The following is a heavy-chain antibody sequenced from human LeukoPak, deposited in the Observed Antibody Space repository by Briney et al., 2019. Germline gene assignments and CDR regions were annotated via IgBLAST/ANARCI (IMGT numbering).Heavy chain of an antibody. D-gene: IGHD5-18*01. CDR2: ISYDGSNK. J-gene: IGHJ4*02. V-gene: IGHV3-30*04. CDR1: GFTFSSYA. CDR3: ARGSDALSGGYSYGYVDY. Sequence: PGRSLRLSCAASGFTFSSYAMHWVRQAPGKGLEWVAVISYDGSNKYYADSVKGRFTISRDNSKNTLYLQMNSLRAEDTAVYYCARGSDALSGGYSYGYVDYWGQGTLVTVSS.